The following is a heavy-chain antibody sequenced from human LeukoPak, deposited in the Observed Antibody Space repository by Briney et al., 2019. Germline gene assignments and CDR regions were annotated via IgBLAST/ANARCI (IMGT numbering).Heavy chain of an antibody. J-gene: IGHJ4*02. D-gene: IGHD5-12*01. CDR1: GGSISSSSYY. CDR3: ARRTPRGYDFDY. CDR2: IYYSGST. V-gene: IGHV4-39*01. Sequence: SETLSLTCTVSGGSISSSSYYWGWVRQPPGKGLEWIGSIYYSGSTYYNPSLKSRFTISVDTSKNQFSLKLSSVTAADTAVFYCARRTPRGYDFDYWGQGTLVTVSS.